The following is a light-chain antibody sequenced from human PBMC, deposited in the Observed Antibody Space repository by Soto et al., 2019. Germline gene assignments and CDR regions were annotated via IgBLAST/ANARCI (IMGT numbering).Light chain of an antibody. Sequence: EIVLTQSPGTLSLSPGERATLSCRASQTISNTFLAWYQQRPGQAPRLLIYGASGRAAGIPDRFSGSGSGTDFTLSISRLEPEDFAVYYCHQRQYWPPITFGQGTRLEIK. J-gene: IGKJ5*01. CDR2: GAS. CDR3: HQRQYWPPIT. V-gene: IGKV3D-20*02. CDR1: QTISNTF.